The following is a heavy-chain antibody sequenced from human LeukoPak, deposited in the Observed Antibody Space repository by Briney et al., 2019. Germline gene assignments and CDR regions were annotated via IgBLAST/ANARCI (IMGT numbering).Heavy chain of an antibody. CDR1: GFTFSNSA. Sequence: GGSLSLSCAASGFTFSNSAMHWVRQAPGKGLAWVAFIGHEGSNIFYADSVKGRFTISRDNSKNTLYLQMNSLRAEDTAVYYCAKDGHWTFDYWGQGTLVTVSS. J-gene: IGHJ4*02. CDR3: AKDGHWTFDY. CDR2: IGHEGSNI. D-gene: IGHD1-1*01. V-gene: IGHV3-30*02.